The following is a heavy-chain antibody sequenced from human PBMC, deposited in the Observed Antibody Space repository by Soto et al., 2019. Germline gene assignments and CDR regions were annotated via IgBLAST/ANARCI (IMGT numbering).Heavy chain of an antibody. D-gene: IGHD5-12*01. CDR3: ATVREGPAWVTPPPKDIVAPSPLVY. CDR2: FDPEDGET. CDR1: GYTLTELS. J-gene: IGHJ4*02. Sequence: ASVKVSCKVSGYTLTELSMHWVRQAPGKGLEWMGGFDPEDGETIYAQKFQGRVTMTEDTSTDTAYMELSSLRSEDTAVYYCATVREGPAWVTPPPKDIVAPSPLVYWGQGTLVTVSS. V-gene: IGHV1-24*01.